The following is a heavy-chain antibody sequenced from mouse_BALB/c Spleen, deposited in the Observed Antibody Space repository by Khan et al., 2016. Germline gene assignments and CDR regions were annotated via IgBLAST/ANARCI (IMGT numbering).Heavy chain of an antibody. CDR1: GYTFTSYW. J-gene: IGHJ3*01. CDR3: ARRVITTSFAY. CDR2: INPSTGYT. D-gene: IGHD1-1*01. Sequence: QVQLQQSGAELAKPGASVKMSCKASGYTFTSYWMHWVKQRPGQGLEWIGYINPSTGYTEYNQKFKDKATLTADKSSSTAYMQLSSLTSEDSAVYYGARRVITTSFAYWGQGTLVTVSA. V-gene: IGHV1-7*01.